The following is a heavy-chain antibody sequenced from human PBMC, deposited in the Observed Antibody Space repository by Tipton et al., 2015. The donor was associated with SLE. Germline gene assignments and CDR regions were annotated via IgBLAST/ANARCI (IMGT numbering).Heavy chain of an antibody. CDR1: GFTFRAYT. D-gene: IGHD3-3*01. V-gene: IGHV3-21*01. CDR3: AKCQRFLEWLLYFDN. Sequence: GSLRLSCAASGFTFRAYTVNWVRQAPGQGLEWVASISSTSSYIYYADPVKGRFTISRDNAKNSLYLQMNSLRAEDTAVYYCAKCQRFLEWLLYFDNWGQGTLITVAS. CDR2: ISSTSSYI. J-gene: IGHJ4*02.